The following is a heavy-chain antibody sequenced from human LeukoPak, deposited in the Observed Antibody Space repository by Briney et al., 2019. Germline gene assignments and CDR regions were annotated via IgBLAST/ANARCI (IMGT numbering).Heavy chain of an antibody. CDR1: GFTFGTYE. J-gene: IGHJ4*02. V-gene: IGHV3-21*04. D-gene: IGHD3-10*01. CDR3: ARDNDRITMVRGVTFDY. CDR2: ISSSSSNI. Sequence: PGGSLRLSCEASGFTFGTYEMNWVRQAPGKGLEWVSSISSSSSNIYYADSVKGRFTISRDNAKNSLYLQMDSLRAEDTAVYYCARDNDRITMVRGVTFDYWGQGTLVTVSS.